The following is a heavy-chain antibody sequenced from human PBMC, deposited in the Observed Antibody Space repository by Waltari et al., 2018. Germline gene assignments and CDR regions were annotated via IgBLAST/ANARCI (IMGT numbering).Heavy chain of an antibody. CDR2: IGASNGNT. D-gene: IGHD6-13*01. CDR1: GYTFTSYG. CDR3: ARPASSRGPGIAAAGRAFDY. J-gene: IGHJ4*02. V-gene: IGHV1-18*01. Sequence: QVQLVQSGAEVKKPGASVKVSCKASGYTFTSYGISWVRQAPGQGLEWMGWIGASNGNTNYAQKLQGRVTMTTDTSTSTAYMELRSLRSDDTAVYYCARPASSRGPGIAAAGRAFDYWGQGTLVTVSS.